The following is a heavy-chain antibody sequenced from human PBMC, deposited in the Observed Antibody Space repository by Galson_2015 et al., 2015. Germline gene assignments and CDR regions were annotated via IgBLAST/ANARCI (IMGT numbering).Heavy chain of an antibody. Sequence: TLSLTCTVSGGSISSGSYYWSWIRQPAGKGLEWIGRIYTSGSTNYNPSLKSRVTISVDTSKNQFSLKLSSVTAADTAVYYCARGDCSGGSCYLNWFDPWGQGTLVTVSS. CDR2: IYTSGST. CDR3: ARGDCSGGSCYLNWFDP. D-gene: IGHD2-15*01. CDR1: GGSISSGSYY. J-gene: IGHJ5*02. V-gene: IGHV4-61*02.